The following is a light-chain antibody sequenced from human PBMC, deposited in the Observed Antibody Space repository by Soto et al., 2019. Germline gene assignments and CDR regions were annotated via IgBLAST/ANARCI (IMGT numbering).Light chain of an antibody. Sequence: LTQSPGTLSLSPGERATLSCRASQSVSNNYLAWYQQKPGQAPRLLIYEASKRATGIPARFSGSGSGTDFTLTISSLEPEDFAVYYCQQCGNWPLTFGGGTKVDIK. CDR3: QQCGNWPLT. CDR1: QSVSNNY. CDR2: EAS. J-gene: IGKJ4*01. V-gene: IGKV3-11*01.